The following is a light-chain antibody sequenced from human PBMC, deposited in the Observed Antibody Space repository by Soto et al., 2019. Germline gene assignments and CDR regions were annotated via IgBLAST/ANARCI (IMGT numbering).Light chain of an antibody. CDR2: GAS. V-gene: IGKV1-5*01. J-gene: IGKJ1*01. CDR1: HSISKW. Sequence: DIQMTQSPSTLSASVGDRVIITCRASHSISKWLAWYQQKPGKAPKLLIYGASSLESGVPSRFSGSGSVTEFTLTISSLQPDDFATYYCQQYNSYDMWTFGQGTKVDIK. CDR3: QQYNSYDMWT.